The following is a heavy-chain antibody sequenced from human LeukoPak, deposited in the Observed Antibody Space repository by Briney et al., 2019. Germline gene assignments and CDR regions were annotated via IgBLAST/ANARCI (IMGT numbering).Heavy chain of an antibody. CDR3: AKIAAAGPREFDY. J-gene: IGHJ4*02. V-gene: IGHV3-23*01. D-gene: IGHD6-13*01. CDR1: GFSFRDYP. Sequence: GGSLRLSCGAAGFSFRDYPMGWVRRASGKRLEWVSGISAGADVIFYADPVKGRFTISRDNSKNTLYLQMNSLRAEDTAVYYCAKIAAAGPREFDYWGQGTLVTVSS. CDR2: ISAGADVI.